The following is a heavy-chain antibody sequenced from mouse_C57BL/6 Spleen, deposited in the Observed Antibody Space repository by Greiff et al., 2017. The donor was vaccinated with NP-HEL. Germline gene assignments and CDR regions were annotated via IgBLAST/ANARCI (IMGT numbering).Heavy chain of an antibody. J-gene: IGHJ2*01. CDR2: IDPNSGGT. D-gene: IGHD4-1*01. Sequence: VQLQQPGAELVKPGASVKLSCKASGYTFTSYWMHWVKQRPGRGLEWIGRIDPNSGGTKYNEKFKSKATLTVDKPSSTAYMQLSSLTSEDAAVYDCARSDWDEEGYYFDYWGQGTTLTVSS. CDR3: ARSDWDEEGYYFDY. CDR1: GYTFTSYW. V-gene: IGHV1-72*01.